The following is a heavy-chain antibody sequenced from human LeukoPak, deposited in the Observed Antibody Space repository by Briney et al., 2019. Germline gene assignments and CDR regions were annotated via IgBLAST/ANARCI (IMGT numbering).Heavy chain of an antibody. CDR1: GGSISGYY. D-gene: IGHD2-21*02. V-gene: IGHV4-4*07. CDR2: IHSTGSS. Sequence: NPSETLSLTCSVSGGSISGYYWGCFRQAAGKGLEWIGCIHSTGSSNYNPSLKSRLTMSIDTSRNQFSLKLSSMTAADTAIYYCAREHPTAIATDYWGQGTLVTVSS. CDR3: AREHPTAIATDY. J-gene: IGHJ4*02.